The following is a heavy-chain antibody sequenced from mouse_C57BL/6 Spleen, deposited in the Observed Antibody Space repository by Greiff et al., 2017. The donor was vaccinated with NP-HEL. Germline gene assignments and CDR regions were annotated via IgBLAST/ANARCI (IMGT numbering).Heavy chain of an antibody. CDR3: TRDYYYDGFAY. CDR1: GYTFTDYE. CDR2: IDPETGGT. Sequence: QVQLQQSGAELVRPGASVTLSCKASGYTFTDYEMHWVKQTPVHGLEWIGAIDPETGGTAYNQKFKGKAILTADKSSSTAYMELRSLTSEDSAVYYCTRDYYYDGFAYWGQGTLVTVSA. D-gene: IGHD2-4*01. J-gene: IGHJ3*01. V-gene: IGHV1-15*01.